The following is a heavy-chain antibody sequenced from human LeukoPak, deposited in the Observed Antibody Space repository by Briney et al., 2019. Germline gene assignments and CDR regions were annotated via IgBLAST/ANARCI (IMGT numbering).Heavy chain of an antibody. Sequence: GESLKISCKGSGYSFTSYWIGWVRQMPGKGLEWMGIIYPGDSDTRYSPSFQGQVTISADKSISTAYLQWSSLKASDTAMYYCARRGETYYYDSSGYVDYWGQGTLVTVSS. D-gene: IGHD3-22*01. J-gene: IGHJ4*02. V-gene: IGHV5-51*01. CDR2: IYPGDSDT. CDR1: GYSFTSYW. CDR3: ARRGETYYYDSSGYVDY.